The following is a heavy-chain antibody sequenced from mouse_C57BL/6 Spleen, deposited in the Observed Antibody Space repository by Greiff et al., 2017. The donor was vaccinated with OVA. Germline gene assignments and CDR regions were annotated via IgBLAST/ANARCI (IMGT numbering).Heavy chain of an antibody. CDR1: GYTFTDYN. J-gene: IGHJ4*01. CDR3: ARYPPNSYGSSPYAMDY. V-gene: IGHV1-22*01. D-gene: IGHD1-1*01. CDR2: INPNNGGT. Sequence: EVQLQESGPELVKPGASVKMSCKASGYTFTDYNMHWVKQSHGKSLEWIGYINPNNGGTSYNQKFKGKATLTVNKSSSTAYMELRSLTSEDSAVYYCARYPPNSYGSSPYAMDYWGQGTSVTVSS.